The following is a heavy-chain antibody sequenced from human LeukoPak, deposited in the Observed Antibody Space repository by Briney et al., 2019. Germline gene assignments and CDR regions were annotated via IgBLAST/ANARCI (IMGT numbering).Heavy chain of an antibody. CDR1: ADSLSSGGHY. J-gene: IGHJ4*02. Sequence: SETLSLACTVSADSLSSGGHYWAWIRQLPGKGLESIGFIHHSGSSRHNPSLKDRVAISVDASRKQFALRLSSVTAADTAIYYCARGGNRFGGFYFDYWGQGIQVIVSS. D-gene: IGHD3-10*01. CDR2: IHHSGSS. V-gene: IGHV4-31*03. CDR3: ARGGNRFGGFYFDY.